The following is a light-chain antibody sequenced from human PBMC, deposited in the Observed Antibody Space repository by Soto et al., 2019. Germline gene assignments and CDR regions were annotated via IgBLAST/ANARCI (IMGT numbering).Light chain of an antibody. CDR3: QTWGSGIVV. CDR1: SGHSNYA. J-gene: IGLJ2*01. CDR2: LNSDGSH. V-gene: IGLV4-69*01. Sequence: QSVLTQSPSASASLGASVKLTCTLSSGHSNYAIAWHQQQSEKGPRYLMKLNSDGSHSKGDGIPDRFPGSSSGAARYLTISSLQSEDEADYYCQTWGSGIVVFGGGTQLTVL.